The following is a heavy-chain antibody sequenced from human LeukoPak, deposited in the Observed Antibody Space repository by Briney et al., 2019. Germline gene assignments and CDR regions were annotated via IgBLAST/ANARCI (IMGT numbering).Heavy chain of an antibody. CDR1: GYSFTSYW. CDR2: ISSSGGRT. D-gene: IGHD3-22*01. Sequence: GESLKISCKGSGYSFTSYWIGWVRQMPGKGLEWVSSISSSGGRTFYADSVKGRATISRDNSKNVLYLQVNSLRAEDTAVFYCANYYYDKSGYKNWGQGTLVTVSS. J-gene: IGHJ4*02. V-gene: IGHV3-23*01. CDR3: ANYYYDKSGYKN.